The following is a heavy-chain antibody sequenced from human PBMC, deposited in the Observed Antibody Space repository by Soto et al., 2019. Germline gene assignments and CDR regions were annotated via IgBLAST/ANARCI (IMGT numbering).Heavy chain of an antibody. D-gene: IGHD3-3*01. CDR1: GGSVSDKTYS. CDR3: ARDFAYFDS. Sequence: KASETLSLTCSVSGGSVSDKTYSWSWIRQPPGKGLEWIGYVYHTGRTSYNPSLKSRVSISMDTSKNQFSLNLDSVTAADTAVYFCARDFAYFDSWGQGTLVTVSS. CDR2: VYHTGRT. J-gene: IGHJ4*02. V-gene: IGHV4-61*01.